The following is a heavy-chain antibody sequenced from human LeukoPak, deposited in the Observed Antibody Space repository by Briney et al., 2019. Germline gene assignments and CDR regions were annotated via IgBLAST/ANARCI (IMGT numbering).Heavy chain of an antibody. D-gene: IGHD5-12*01. CDR3: ARGGYDYSWDWFDP. Sequence: GASVKVSCKASGYTFTGYYMHWVRQAPGQGLEWRGWINPNSGGTNYAQKFQGRVTMTRDTSISTAYMELSRLRSDDTAVYYCARGGYDYSWDWFDPWGQGTLVTVSS. V-gene: IGHV1-2*02. CDR2: INPNSGGT. CDR1: GYTFTGYY. J-gene: IGHJ5*02.